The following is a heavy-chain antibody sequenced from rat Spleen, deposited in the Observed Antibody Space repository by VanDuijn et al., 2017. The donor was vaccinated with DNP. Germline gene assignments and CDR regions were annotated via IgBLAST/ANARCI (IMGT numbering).Heavy chain of an antibody. D-gene: IGHD1-6*01. CDR3: ARDRPTTGADYYAMDV. CDR1: GLSLTSNS. V-gene: IGHV2-47*01. Sequence: QVQLKESGPGLVQPSQTLSLTCTVSGLSLTSNSVSWIRQPPGKGLEWMGVIWSNGGTDYNSAIKSRLSISRDTSKSQVFLKISSWQTEKTAVYFCARDRPTTGADYYAMDVWGKGTSGTVSS. CDR2: IWSNGGT. J-gene: IGHJ4*01.